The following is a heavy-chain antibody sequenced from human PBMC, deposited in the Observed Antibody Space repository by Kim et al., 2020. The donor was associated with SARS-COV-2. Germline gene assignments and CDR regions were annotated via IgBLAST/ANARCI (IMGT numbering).Heavy chain of an antibody. CDR3: TRDWGSGWSDY. J-gene: IGHJ4*02. CDR1: GFTFTGYW. CDR2: IKQDGSEK. D-gene: IGHD6-19*01. Sequence: GGSLRLSCAASGFTFTGYWMTWVRQAPGKGLERVANIKQDGSEKYYVESVKGRFTISRDNARNSISLQMNSLRAEDTAVYYCTRDWGSGWSDYWGQGTLVTVSS. V-gene: IGHV3-7*01.